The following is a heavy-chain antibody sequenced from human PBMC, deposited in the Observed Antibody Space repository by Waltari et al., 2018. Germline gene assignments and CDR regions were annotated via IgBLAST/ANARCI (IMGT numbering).Heavy chain of an antibody. CDR1: GGTFSSYA. Sequence: QVQLVQSGAEVKKPGSSVKVSCKASGGTFSSYAISWVRQAPGQGLEWMGGIIPIFGTANYAQKFQGRVTITADESTSTAYMELSSLRAEDTALYYCAKDITFVDTSSTGRFDIWGQGTMVTVSS. CDR2: IIPIFGTA. V-gene: IGHV1-69*12. D-gene: IGHD5-18*01. CDR3: AKDITFVDTSSTGRFDI. J-gene: IGHJ3*02.